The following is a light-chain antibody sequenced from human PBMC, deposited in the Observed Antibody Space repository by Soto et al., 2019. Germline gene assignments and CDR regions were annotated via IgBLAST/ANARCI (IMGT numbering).Light chain of an antibody. CDR1: QSVLYSSNNKNY. V-gene: IGKV4-1*01. CDR2: WAS. CDR3: QQSYSSPQT. Sequence: DIVMTQSPDSLAVSLGERATINCKSSQSVLYSSNNKNYLAWYQQKPGQPPKLLIYWASTRESGVPDRFSGSGSGTDFTLTISRLQAEDVAVYYCQQSYSSPQTFGQGTKVEIK. J-gene: IGKJ1*01.